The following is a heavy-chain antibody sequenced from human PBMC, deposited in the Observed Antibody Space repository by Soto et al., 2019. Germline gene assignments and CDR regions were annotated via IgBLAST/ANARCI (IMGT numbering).Heavy chain of an antibody. CDR2: ISGSGGST. Sequence: EVQLLESGGGLVQPGGSLRLSCAASGFTFSSYAMSWVRQAPGKGLEWVSYISGSGGSTYYADSVKGRFTISRDNSKNTLYLKMNGLRAEDKAVYYCANDGYSYGDYWGQGTLVTVSS. D-gene: IGHD5-18*01. CDR3: ANDGYSYGDY. J-gene: IGHJ4*02. CDR1: GFTFSSYA. V-gene: IGHV3-23*01.